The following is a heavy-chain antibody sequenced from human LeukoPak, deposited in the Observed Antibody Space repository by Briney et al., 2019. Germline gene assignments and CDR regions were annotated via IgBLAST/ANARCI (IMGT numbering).Heavy chain of an antibody. J-gene: IGHJ4*02. CDR1: GFTFSTYA. CDR2: FSYDGSTK. D-gene: IGHD5-12*01. Sequence: QPGGSLRLSCAASGFTFSTYAMHWVRQAPGKGLEWVALFSYDGSTKYYADSVKGGFTISRDNSKKSLYLQMNSLRAEDTAVYYCARAKEGFSGFDYLFDYWGQGTLVTVSS. CDR3: ARAKEGFSGFDYLFDY. V-gene: IGHV3-30-3*01.